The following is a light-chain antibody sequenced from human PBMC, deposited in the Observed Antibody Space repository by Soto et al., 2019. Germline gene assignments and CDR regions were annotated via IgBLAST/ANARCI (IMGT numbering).Light chain of an antibody. V-gene: IGKV1-27*01. CDR1: QGIANY. Sequence: DIQMTQSPSSLSASVGDRVTITCRVSQGIANYLAWYQQKPGRVPKLLINAASTLQSGVPSRFSGSGSGTDFTLTISSLQPEDVATYYCQKYNSASTFGQGTKVEIK. J-gene: IGKJ1*01. CDR3: QKYNSAST. CDR2: AAS.